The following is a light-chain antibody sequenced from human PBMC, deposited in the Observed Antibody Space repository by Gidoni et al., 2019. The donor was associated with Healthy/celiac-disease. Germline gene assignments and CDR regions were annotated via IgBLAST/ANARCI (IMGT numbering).Light chain of an antibody. V-gene: IGKV1-39*01. CDR3: QQSYSTPYT. CDR2: AAS. J-gene: IGKJ2*01. CDR1: QSISSY. Sequence: IQLTQSPSSLSASVGDRVTITCRASQSISSYLNWYQQKPGKAPKLLIYAASSLQSGVPSRFSGSGSGTDFPLTISRLQPEDFATYYCQQSYSTPYTFXQXTKLEIK.